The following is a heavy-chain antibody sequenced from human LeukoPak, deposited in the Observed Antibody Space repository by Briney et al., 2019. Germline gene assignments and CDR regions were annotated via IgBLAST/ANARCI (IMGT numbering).Heavy chain of an antibody. Sequence: SETLSLTCTVSGDSVSSDRYYWPWIRQSPGKGLEWIAYIRYSGHTNYNPSLNSRVTISLDTSKNQFSLRLSSVTAADTAVYYCARYNWNTWFDPWGQGTLVTVSS. J-gene: IGHJ5*02. V-gene: IGHV4-61*01. CDR3: ARYNWNTWFDP. CDR1: GDSVSSDRYY. D-gene: IGHD1-1*01. CDR2: IRYSGHT.